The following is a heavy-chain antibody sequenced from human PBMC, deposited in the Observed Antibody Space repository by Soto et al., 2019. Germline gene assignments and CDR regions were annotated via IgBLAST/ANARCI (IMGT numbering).Heavy chain of an antibody. J-gene: IGHJ3*02. CDR2: LNAGNSNR. V-gene: IGHV1-3*01. CDR1: GYTFTNNA. Sequence: GASVKVSCKASGYTFTNNAIHWVRQAPGQRLEWLGWLNAGNSNREYSQKFQGRIIMTKDTSAGTAYMELSSLISEDTAVYYCGRGYDFVWGSYRSDAFDIWG. CDR3: GRGYDFVWGSYRSDAFDI. D-gene: IGHD3-16*02.